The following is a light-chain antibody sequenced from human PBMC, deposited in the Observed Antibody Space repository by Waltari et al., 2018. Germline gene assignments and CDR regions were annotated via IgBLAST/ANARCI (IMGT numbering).Light chain of an antibody. CDR3: QHYLRLPVT. Sequence: IVLTQSPATLSFSLGEGATVSCRASQSVSSALAWYQQKPGQAPRLLIYGASTRATGIPDRFSGSGSGTDFSLTISRLEPDDFAVYYCQHYLRLPVTFGQGTTVEI. CDR2: GAS. CDR1: QSVSSA. J-gene: IGKJ1*01. V-gene: IGKV3-20*01.